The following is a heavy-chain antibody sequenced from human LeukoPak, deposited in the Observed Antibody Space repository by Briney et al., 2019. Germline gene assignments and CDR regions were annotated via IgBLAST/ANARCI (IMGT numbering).Heavy chain of an antibody. CDR1: GGSFSGYY. CDR3: ARMVRGVIRIGFDY. Sequence: TSETLSLTCAVYGGSFSGYYWSWIRQPPGKGLEWIGEINHSGSTNYNPSLKSRVTISVDTSKNQFSLKLSSVTAADTAVYYCARMVRGVIRIGFDYWGQGTLVTVSS. J-gene: IGHJ4*02. V-gene: IGHV4-34*01. D-gene: IGHD3-10*01. CDR2: INHSGST.